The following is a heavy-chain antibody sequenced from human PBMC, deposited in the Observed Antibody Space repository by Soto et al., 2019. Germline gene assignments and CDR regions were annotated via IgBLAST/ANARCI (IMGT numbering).Heavy chain of an antibody. D-gene: IGHD3-9*01. Sequence: GESLKISCRASGYNFTTSWIGWVRRKPGKGLEWMGIIYPADSDTIYSPSFQGQVTFSVDKSINTAFLQMSSLKASDTAIYYCARQDGIFGWFDPWGQGSLVTVSS. V-gene: IGHV5-51*01. CDR1: GYNFTTSW. CDR2: IYPADSDT. CDR3: ARQDGIFGWFDP. J-gene: IGHJ5*02.